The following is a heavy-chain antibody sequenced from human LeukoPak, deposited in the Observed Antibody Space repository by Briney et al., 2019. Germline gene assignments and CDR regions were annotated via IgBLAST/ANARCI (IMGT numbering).Heavy chain of an antibody. J-gene: IGHJ4*02. CDR1: GGSISSYY. CDR2: IYYSGST. V-gene: IGHV4-59*12. D-gene: IGHD2-21*02. Sequence: SETLSLTCTVSGGSISSYYWSWIRQPPGKGLEWIGYIYYSGSTSYNPSLKSRVTISVDTSKNQFSLKLSSVAAADTAVYYCARGLTAMTYFDYWGQGTLVTVSS. CDR3: ARGLTAMTYFDY.